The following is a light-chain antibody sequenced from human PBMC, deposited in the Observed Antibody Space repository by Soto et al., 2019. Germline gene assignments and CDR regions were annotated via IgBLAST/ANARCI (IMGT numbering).Light chain of an antibody. J-gene: IGLJ1*01. Sequence: ALTQPASVSGSPGQSITISCTGTSSDVGGYNYVSWYQQHPGKAPKLMIYDVSNRPSGVSNRFSGSKSGNTASLTNSKLQAEDEADYYCSSYTSSSTRVFGTGTKVTVL. V-gene: IGLV2-14*01. CDR2: DVS. CDR1: SSDVGGYNY. CDR3: SSYTSSSTRV.